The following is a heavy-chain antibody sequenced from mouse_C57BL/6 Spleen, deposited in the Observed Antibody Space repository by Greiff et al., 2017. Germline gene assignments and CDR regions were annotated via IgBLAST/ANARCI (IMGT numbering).Heavy chain of an antibody. CDR3: ARSMVTTTEFAY. V-gene: IGHV1-26*01. CDR2: INPNNGGT. D-gene: IGHD2-2*01. Sequence: VQLQQSGPELVKPGASVKISCKASGYTFTDYYMNWVKQSHGKSLEWIGDINPNNGGTSYNQKFKGKATLTVDKSSSTAYMELRSLTSEDSAVYYCARSMVTTTEFAYWCQGTLVTVSA. J-gene: IGHJ3*01. CDR1: GYTFTDYY.